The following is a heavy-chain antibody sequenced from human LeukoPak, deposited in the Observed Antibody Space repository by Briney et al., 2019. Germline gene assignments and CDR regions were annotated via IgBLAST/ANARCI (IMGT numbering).Heavy chain of an antibody. Sequence: GGSLRLSCAASGFTFITYGMHWVRQAPGKGLEWVAVISYDGSNKYYADSVKGRFTISRDNARNTVYLQMNSLRAEDTAVYYCARARYSYTGIIDYWGQGTLVTVSS. CDR3: ARARYSYTGIIDY. CDR1: GFTFITYG. CDR2: ISYDGSNK. V-gene: IGHV3-30*03. J-gene: IGHJ4*02. D-gene: IGHD5-18*01.